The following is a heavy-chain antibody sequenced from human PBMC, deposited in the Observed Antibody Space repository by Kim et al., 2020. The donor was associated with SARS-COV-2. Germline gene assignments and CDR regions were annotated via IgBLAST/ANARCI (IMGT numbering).Heavy chain of an antibody. CDR1: GYTFTGYY. D-gene: IGHD6-19*01. J-gene: IGHJ6*02. CDR3: ARAGGSSGWYGAYYYGMDV. Sequence: ASVKVSCKASGYTFTGYYMHWVRQAPGQGLEWMGWINPNSGGTNYAQKFQGRVTMTRDTSISTAYMELSRLRSDDTAVYYCARAGGSSGWYGAYYYGMDVWGQGTTVTVSS. CDR2: INPNSGGT. V-gene: IGHV1-2*02.